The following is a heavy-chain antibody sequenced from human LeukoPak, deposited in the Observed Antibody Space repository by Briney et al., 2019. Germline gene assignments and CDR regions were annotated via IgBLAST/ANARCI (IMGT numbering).Heavy chain of an antibody. J-gene: IGHJ4*02. Sequence: GGSLRLSCAASGFTFSSYSMNWVRQAPGKGLEWVSYISSSSTIIYYADSVKGRFTISRDNAKNFLYLQMNSLRAEDTAVYYCARTYYDILTGYNPYFDYWGQGILVTVSS. D-gene: IGHD3-9*01. CDR3: ARTYYDILTGYNPYFDY. CDR2: ISSSSTII. CDR1: GFTFSSYS. V-gene: IGHV3-48*01.